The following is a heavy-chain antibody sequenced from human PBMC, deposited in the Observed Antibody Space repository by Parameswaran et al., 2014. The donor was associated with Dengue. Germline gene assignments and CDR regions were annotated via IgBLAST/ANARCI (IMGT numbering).Heavy chain of an antibody. Sequence: WIRQPPGKGLEWIGSIYYSGSTYYNPSLKSRVTISVDTSKNQFSLKLSSVTAADTAVYYCARQERLSYYYMDVWGKGTTVTVSS. D-gene: IGHD2-21*02. V-gene: IGHV4-39*01. J-gene: IGHJ6*03. CDR3: ARQERLSYYYMDV. CDR2: IYYSGST.